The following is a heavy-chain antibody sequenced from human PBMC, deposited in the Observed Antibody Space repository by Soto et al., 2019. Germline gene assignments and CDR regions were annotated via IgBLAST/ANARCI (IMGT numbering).Heavy chain of an antibody. CDR2: IYHTGTT. J-gene: IGHJ4*02. D-gene: IGHD6-13*01. CDR1: GDSIRSSY. Sequence: SETLSLTCTVSGDSIRSSYWTWIRQAPGRGLEWIGDIYHTGTTNYNPSLKSRVSISVDTSKNQFSLRLRSVTAADTAIYFCAKISAGSTDETMFTVFGHWGQGTLVTVSS. V-gene: IGHV4-59*03. CDR3: AKISAGSTDETMFTVFGH.